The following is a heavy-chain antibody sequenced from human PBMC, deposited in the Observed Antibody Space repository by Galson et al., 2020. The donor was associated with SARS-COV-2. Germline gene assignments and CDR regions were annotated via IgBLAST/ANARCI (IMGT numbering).Heavy chain of an antibody. CDR1: GYTFTSYE. CDR3: TRSYDDFATWFDP. Sequence: ASVKVSCKASGYTFTSYEINWVRQAPGQGLEWMGWMNPHSGNTGYAQKFQGRVTMTRTTSISTAYMELNSLTSEDTAVYYCTRSYDDFATWFDPCSQGTLVTVSS. J-gene: IGHJ5*02. CDR2: MNPHSGNT. V-gene: IGHV1-8*01. D-gene: IGHD4-17*01.